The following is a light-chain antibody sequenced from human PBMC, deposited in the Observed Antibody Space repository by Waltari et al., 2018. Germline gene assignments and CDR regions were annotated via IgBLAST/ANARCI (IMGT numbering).Light chain of an antibody. CDR2: VAS. J-gene: IGKJ1*01. Sequence: DIQMTQSRPSLSASVGDRVTVTCRASQSISTSLNWYQQKAGKAPNPLIYVASSLQSGVPSRFSGSGSGKDFTLTISSLQPEDFATYYCQQSYITPPTFGQGTKVEVK. CDR3: QQSYITPPT. V-gene: IGKV1-39*01. CDR1: QSISTS.